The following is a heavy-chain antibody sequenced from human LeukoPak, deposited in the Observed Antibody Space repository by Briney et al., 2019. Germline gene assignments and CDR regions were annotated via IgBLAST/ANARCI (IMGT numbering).Heavy chain of an antibody. V-gene: IGHV1-2*02. D-gene: IGHD6-13*01. J-gene: IGHJ5*02. CDR2: INPNSGGT. Sequence: ASVTVSCKASGYTFTGYYMHWVRQAPGQGLEWMGWINPNSGGTNYAQKFQGRVTMTRDTSISTAYMELSRLRSDDTAVYYCARDRTAGTGYNWFDPWGQGTLVTVSS. CDR1: GYTFTGYY. CDR3: ARDRTAGTGYNWFDP.